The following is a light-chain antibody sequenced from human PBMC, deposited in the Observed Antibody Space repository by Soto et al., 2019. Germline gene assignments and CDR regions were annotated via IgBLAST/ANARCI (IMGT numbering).Light chain of an antibody. CDR1: QSVDSAF. CDR2: VAS. CDR3: QQYASSLT. J-gene: IGKJ1*01. V-gene: IGKV3-20*01. Sequence: EIVLTQSPGSLSLSLGERATLSCRASQSVDSAFFACYQPKPGQPPRLLIHVASRRATGIPDGFSGSGSGTDFSLTISRLEPELFAVYYGQQYASSLTFGQGTKVGI.